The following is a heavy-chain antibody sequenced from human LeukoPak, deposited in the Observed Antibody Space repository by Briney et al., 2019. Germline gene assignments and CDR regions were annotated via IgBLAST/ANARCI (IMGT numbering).Heavy chain of an antibody. CDR3: ATDWRVYSGYDL. V-gene: IGHV1-24*01. J-gene: IGHJ5*02. CDR2: FDPEDGET. Sequence: ASVKVSCKVSGYTLTELSMHWVRQAPGKGLEWMGGFDPEDGETIYAQKFQGRVTMTEDTSTDTAYMELSSLRSEDTAVYYCATDWRVYSGYDLWGQGTLVTVPS. CDR1: GYTLTELS. D-gene: IGHD5-12*01.